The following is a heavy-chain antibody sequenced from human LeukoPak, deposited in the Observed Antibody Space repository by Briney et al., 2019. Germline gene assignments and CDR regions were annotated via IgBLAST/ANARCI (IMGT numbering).Heavy chain of an antibody. V-gene: IGHV3-30*02. J-gene: IGHJ4*02. CDR2: TRDDASKT. CDR1: GFTFRSYG. D-gene: IGHD2-15*01. CDR3: ANGDCRGGRCSSGAH. Sequence: PGRSLRLSCTGSGFTFRSYGMHWVRQAPGKGLEWVAYTRDDASKTWYGGSVKGRFTISRDNSKNTLYLHMNSVRGEDTAMYYCANGDCRGGRCSSGAHWGQGTLVTVSS.